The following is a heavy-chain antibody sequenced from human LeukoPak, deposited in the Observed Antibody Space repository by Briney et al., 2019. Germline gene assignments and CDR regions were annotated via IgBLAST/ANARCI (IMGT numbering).Heavy chain of an antibody. CDR3: ARVKYYYDSSGYYHWYFDL. CDR1: GGSISNSRDY. J-gene: IGHJ2*01. CDR2: IYYSGST. D-gene: IGHD3-22*01. Sequence: SETLSLTCTVSGGSISNSRDYWAWIRQPPGKGLEWIANIYYSGSTYYNPSLKSRVTISVDTSKNQFSLKLSSVTAADTAVYYCARVKYYYDSSGYYHWYFDLWGRGTLVTVSS. V-gene: IGHV4-39*07.